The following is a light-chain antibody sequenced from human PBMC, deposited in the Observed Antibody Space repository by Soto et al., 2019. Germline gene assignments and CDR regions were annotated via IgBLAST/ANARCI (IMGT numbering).Light chain of an antibody. CDR1: QSISSR. J-gene: IGKJ1*01. Sequence: DIQMTQSPSTLSASVGDRVTITCRASQSISSRLAGYQQKAGKAPNLLIYKASSLESGGPSRFSGSGSGTEVTLTISSLQPDDVATYYCQQYNSYSTWTFGQGTKVEIK. CDR2: KAS. V-gene: IGKV1-5*03. CDR3: QQYNSYSTWT.